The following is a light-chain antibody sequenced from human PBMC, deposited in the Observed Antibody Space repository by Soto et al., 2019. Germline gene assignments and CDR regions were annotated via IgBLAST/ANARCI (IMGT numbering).Light chain of an antibody. CDR1: SSDIGAGFD. Sequence: QPVLTQPPSVSGPPGQRVTISCTGSSSDIGAGFDVHWYQHLPGTAPKLLIYGNTNRPSGVPGRFSGSKSGTSASLVITGLQAEDEADYYCQSYENSRTGFYVFGTGTKLTVL. CDR3: QSYENSRTGFYV. CDR2: GNT. V-gene: IGLV1-40*01. J-gene: IGLJ1*01.